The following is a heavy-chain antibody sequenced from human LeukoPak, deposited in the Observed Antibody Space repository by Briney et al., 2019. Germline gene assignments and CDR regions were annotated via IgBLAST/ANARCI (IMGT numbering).Heavy chain of an antibody. Sequence: SETLSLTCTVSGGSISTYYWSWIRQPPGKGLEWIGYIYYSGSTNYNPSLKSRVTISVDTSKNQFSLKLSSVTAADTAVYYCASSYYDILTGYTHFDYWGQGTLVTVSS. CDR1: GGSISTYY. D-gene: IGHD3-9*01. V-gene: IGHV4-59*08. CDR2: IYYSGST. J-gene: IGHJ4*02. CDR3: ASSYYDILTGYTHFDY.